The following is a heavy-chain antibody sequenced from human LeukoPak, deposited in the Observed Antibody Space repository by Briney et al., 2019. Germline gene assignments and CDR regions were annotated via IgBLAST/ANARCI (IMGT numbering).Heavy chain of an antibody. V-gene: IGHV1-69*13. J-gene: IGHJ5*02. D-gene: IGHD3-16*02. CDR2: IIPIFGTA. CDR3: ARGSDYVWGSHRSRWFDP. Sequence: ASVKVSCKASGGTFSSYAISWVRQAPGQGLEWMGGIIPIFGTANYAQKFQGRVTITADESTSTAYMELSSLRSEDTAVYYCARGSDYVWGSHRSRWFDPWGQGTLVTVSS. CDR1: GGTFSSYA.